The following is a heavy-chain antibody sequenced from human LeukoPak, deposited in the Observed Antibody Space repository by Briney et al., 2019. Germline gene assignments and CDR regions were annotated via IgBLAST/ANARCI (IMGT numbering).Heavy chain of an antibody. D-gene: IGHD2-2*01. CDR3: ARVLVPAADLGSYYMDV. CDR1: GGSISSYY. CDR2: IYYSGST. V-gene: IGHV4-59*01. J-gene: IGHJ6*03. Sequence: KPSETLSLTCTVSGGSISSYYWSWIRQPPGKGLEWIGYIYYSGSTNYNPSLKSRVTISVDTSKDQFSLKLSSVTAADTAVYYCARVLVPAADLGSYYMDVWGKGTTVTVSS.